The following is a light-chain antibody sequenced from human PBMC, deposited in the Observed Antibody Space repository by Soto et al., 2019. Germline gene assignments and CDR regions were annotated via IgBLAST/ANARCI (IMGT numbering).Light chain of an antibody. Sequence: SQMTKSPSTLSSSVGDRVTITCRASQSISNWLAWYQQKPGKAPKLLIYKASSLESGVPSRFSGSGSGTEFTLTISSLQPDDFATYYCQQYNSYSWTFGQGTKVDIK. V-gene: IGKV1-5*03. CDR1: QSISNW. J-gene: IGKJ1*01. CDR2: KAS. CDR3: QQYNSYSWT.